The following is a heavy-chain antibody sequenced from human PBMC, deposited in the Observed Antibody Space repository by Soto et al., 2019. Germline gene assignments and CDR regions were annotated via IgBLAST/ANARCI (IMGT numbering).Heavy chain of an antibody. CDR2: IYYSGST. CDR1: GGSISSGGYY. CDR3: ARARYSSGWPDLFDY. J-gene: IGHJ4*02. D-gene: IGHD6-19*01. Sequence: LSLTCTVSGGSISSGGYYWSWIRQHPGKGLEWIGYIYYSGSTYYNPSLKSRVTISVDTSKNQFSLKLSSVTAADTAVYYCARARYSSGWPDLFDYWDQGTLVTVSS. V-gene: IGHV4-31*03.